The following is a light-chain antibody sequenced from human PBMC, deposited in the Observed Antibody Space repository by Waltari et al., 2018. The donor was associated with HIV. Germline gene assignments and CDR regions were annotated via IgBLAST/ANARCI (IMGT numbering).Light chain of an antibody. Sequence: SYVLTQPPSVSVAPGETATVTWGGSNIGGKSVHWFQQKPGQAPGLVIYDDDDRPSGIPKRFSGSNSGDTATLTISRVEAGDEADYYCQVWDTISGHWVFGGGTKLTVL. J-gene: IGLJ3*02. CDR1: NIGGKS. V-gene: IGLV3-21*04. CDR2: DDD. CDR3: QVWDTISGHWV.